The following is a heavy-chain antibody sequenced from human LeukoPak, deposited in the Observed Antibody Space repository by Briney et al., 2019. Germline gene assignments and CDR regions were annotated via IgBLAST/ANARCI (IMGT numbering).Heavy chain of an antibody. CDR2: INSDGSST. J-gene: IGHJ6*03. D-gene: IGHD3-3*01. CDR1: GFTFSSYS. V-gene: IGHV3-74*01. Sequence: GGSLRLSCAASGFTFSSYSMNWVRQPPGKGLVWVSRINSDGSSTSYADSVKGRFTISRDNAKNTLYLQMNSLRAEDTAVYYCAKGSKEVLFTRDHYMDVWGKGTTVTMSS. CDR3: AKGSKEVLFTRDHYMDV.